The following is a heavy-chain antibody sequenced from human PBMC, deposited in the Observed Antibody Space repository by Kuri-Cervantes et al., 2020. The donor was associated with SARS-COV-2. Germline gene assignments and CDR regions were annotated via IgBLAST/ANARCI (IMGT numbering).Heavy chain of an antibody. V-gene: IGHV1-2*02. CDR3: ARACGSTSCYFPEFDY. Sequence: ASVKVSCKASGYTFTGYYMHWVRQAPGQGLEWMGWINPNSGGTNYAQKFQGRVTMTRDTSISTAYMELSRLRSDDTAVYYCARACGSTSCYFPEFDYWGQGTLVTVSS. D-gene: IGHD2-2*01. CDR2: INPNSGGT. CDR1: GYTFTGYY. J-gene: IGHJ4*02.